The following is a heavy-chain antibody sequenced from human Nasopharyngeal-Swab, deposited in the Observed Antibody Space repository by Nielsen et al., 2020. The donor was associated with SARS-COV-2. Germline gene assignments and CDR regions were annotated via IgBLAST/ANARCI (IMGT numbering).Heavy chain of an antibody. V-gene: IGHV5-10-1*01. D-gene: IGHD3-10*01. CDR2: VDRSDSYT. Sequence: GESLKISCEGSGYSFSNYWISWVRQVPGKGLEWMGKVDRSDSYTDYSPSLRGHVTISVDRSISTAYLQWSSLKASDTAMYYCARQYQNYFGSGDYHGAFDIWGQGTMVTVSS. CDR1: GYSFSNYW. CDR3: ARQYQNYFGSGDYHGAFDI. J-gene: IGHJ3*02.